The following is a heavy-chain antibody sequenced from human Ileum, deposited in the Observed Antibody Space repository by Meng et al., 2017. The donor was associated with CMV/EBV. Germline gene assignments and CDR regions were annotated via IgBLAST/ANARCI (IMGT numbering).Heavy chain of an antibody. CDR1: GFTFSSYW. D-gene: IGHD3-22*01. CDR2: IKQDGSEK. V-gene: IGHV3-7*01. CDR3: ARDLGYYDSSGYPYYFDY. J-gene: IGHJ4*02. Sequence: GESLRLSCAASGFTFSSYWMSWVRQAPGKGLEWVANIKQDGSEKYYVDSVKGRFTISRDNAKNSLYLQMNSLRAEDTAVYYCARDLGYYDSSGYPYYFDYWGQGTLVTVSS.